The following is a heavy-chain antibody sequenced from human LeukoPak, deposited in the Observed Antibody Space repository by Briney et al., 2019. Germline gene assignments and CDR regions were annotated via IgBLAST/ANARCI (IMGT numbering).Heavy chain of an antibody. CDR3: AKEGVQAPTDWYFDL. CDR1: GSTFSDYE. CDR2: ISISGTTI. Sequence: GGSLRLSCAASGSTFSDYEMNWVRQAPGKGLEWLSHISISGTTIHYADSVKGRFTISRDNSKNTLYLQMNSLRAEDTAVYYCAKEGVQAPTDWYFDLWGRGTLVTVSS. V-gene: IGHV3-48*03. D-gene: IGHD1-26*01. J-gene: IGHJ2*01.